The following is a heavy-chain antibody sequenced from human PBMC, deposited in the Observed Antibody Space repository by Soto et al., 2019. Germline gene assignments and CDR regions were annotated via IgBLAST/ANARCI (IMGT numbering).Heavy chain of an antibody. Sequence: QVQLVQSGAEVKKPGSSVKVSCKASGGTFSSYAISWVRQAPGQGLEWMGGIIPIFGTANYAQKFQGRVTITADESTSTAYMELSSLRSEDTAVYYCARDIAFEDTAMGTGGLDPWGQGTLVTVSS. CDR2: IIPIFGTA. V-gene: IGHV1-69*01. CDR1: GGTFSSYA. CDR3: ARDIAFEDTAMGTGGLDP. J-gene: IGHJ5*02. D-gene: IGHD5-18*01.